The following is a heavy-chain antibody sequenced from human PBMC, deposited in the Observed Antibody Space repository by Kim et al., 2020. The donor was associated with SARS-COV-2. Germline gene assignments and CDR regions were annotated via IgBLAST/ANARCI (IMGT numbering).Heavy chain of an antibody. V-gene: IGHV4-34*01. CDR3: ARISDANYYDGSVGDAFDI. J-gene: IGHJ3*02. D-gene: IGHD3-22*01. Sequence: SETLSLTCAVYGGSLNGHFWTWIRQSPGKWLEWVGEINHSGRVKSNPALPSRKSRVTISLDTSTNQFSLSLYSVTAADTAMYFCARISDANYYDGSVGDAFDIWGQGTMVPVSS. CDR1: GGSLNGHF. CDR2: INHSGRV.